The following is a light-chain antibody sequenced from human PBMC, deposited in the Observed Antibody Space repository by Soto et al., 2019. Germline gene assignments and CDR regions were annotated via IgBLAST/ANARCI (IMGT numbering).Light chain of an antibody. CDR1: QSISIY. CDR3: QQTYTTPSTT. CDR2: AAS. V-gene: IGKV1-39*01. Sequence: DIQMTQSPSSLSASVGDRVTITCRASQSISIYLNWYQQKPGKAPKLLMYAASSLQSGVPSRFSGSGSGTDFTLTIDSLQPEDSATYYCQQTYTTPSTTFGQGTHLEIK. J-gene: IGKJ5*01.